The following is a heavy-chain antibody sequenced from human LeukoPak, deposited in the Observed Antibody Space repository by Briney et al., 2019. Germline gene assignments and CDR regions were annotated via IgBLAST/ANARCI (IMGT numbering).Heavy chain of an antibody. Sequence: GGSLRLSRAASGFTFSSYSMNWVRQAPGKGLEWVAVISYDGSNKYYADSVKGRFTISRDNSKNTLYLQMNSLRAEDTAVYYCARDPKTYYDFWSGFKGSYFDYWGQGTLVTVSS. CDR3: ARDPKTYYDFWSGFKGSYFDY. D-gene: IGHD3-3*01. V-gene: IGHV3-30*03. CDR1: GFTFSSYS. CDR2: ISYDGSNK. J-gene: IGHJ4*02.